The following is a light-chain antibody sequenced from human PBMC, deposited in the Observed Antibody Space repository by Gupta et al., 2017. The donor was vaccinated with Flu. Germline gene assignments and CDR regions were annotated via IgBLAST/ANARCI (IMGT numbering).Light chain of an antibody. CDR1: RHDIGSYDY. J-gene: IGLJ3*02. CDR2: EVS. Sequence: QSALTQPASVSGPPGQSITISCPGTRHDIGSYDYVSWYQQHPGKAPKLIIYEVSRRPAGVANRFSGAKCGNTAAFTITALQAEEEADYYCNSYITSNTPAVFGGGTRLTVL. CDR3: NSYITSNTPAV. V-gene: IGLV2-14*01.